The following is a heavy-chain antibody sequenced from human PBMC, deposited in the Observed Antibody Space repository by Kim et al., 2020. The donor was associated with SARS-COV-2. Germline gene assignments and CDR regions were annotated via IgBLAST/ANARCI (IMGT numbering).Heavy chain of an antibody. CDR1: GYTFTGYY. CDR2: INSKRGGT. CDR3: AREKREITIFGVVTPLGWFDP. D-gene: IGHD3-3*01. V-gene: IGHV1-2*02. J-gene: IGHJ5*02. Sequence: ASVKVSCKASGYTFTGYYMHCVRQAPGAGLEWTGGINSKRGGTNDSQKCQGRVTMTRDKSISTAYMELSRLRSDDTAVYYCAREKREITIFGVVTPLGWFDPWGQGTLVTVSS.